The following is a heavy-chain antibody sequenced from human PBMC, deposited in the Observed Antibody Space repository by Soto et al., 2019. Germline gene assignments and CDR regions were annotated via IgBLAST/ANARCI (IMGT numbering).Heavy chain of an antibody. J-gene: IGHJ1*01. V-gene: IGHV1-69*13. Sequence: SVNVSCKPSGGNFRSYYMSWVRQAPGQGLEWMGGIIPIFGTANYAQKFQGRVTITADESTSTAYMELSSLRSEDTAVYYCARDGAAAPDAEYFQHWGQGTLVTVSS. CDR1: GGNFRSYY. CDR3: ARDGAAAPDAEYFQH. D-gene: IGHD6-13*01. CDR2: IIPIFGTA.